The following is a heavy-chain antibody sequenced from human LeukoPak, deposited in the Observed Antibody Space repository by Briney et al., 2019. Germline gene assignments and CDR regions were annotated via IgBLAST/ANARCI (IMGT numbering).Heavy chain of an antibody. J-gene: IGHJ4*02. CDR2: IYHSGST. D-gene: IGHD3-22*01. CDR3: ARDHITYYYDSSGYYPY. Sequence: SETLSLTCTVAGYSISSGYYWGWIRQPPGKGLEWIGSIYHSGSTNYNPSLKGRVTISVDTSKNQFSLKLSSVTAADTAVYYCARDHITYYYDSSGYYPYWGQGTLVTVSS. V-gene: IGHV4-38-2*02. CDR1: GYSISSGYY.